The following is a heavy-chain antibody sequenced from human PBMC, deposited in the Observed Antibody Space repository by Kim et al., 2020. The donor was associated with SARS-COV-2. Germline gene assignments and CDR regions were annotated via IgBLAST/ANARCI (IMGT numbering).Heavy chain of an antibody. CDR3: ARAVYGSGSYAPHGMDV. CDR1: GYTFTSYA. CDR2: INAGNGNT. D-gene: IGHD3-10*01. Sequence: ASVKVSCKASGYTFTSYAMHWVRQAPGQRLEWMGWINAGNGNTKYSQKFQGRVTITRDTAASTAYMELSSLRSEDTAVYYCARAVYGSGSYAPHGMDVWGQGTTVTV. V-gene: IGHV1-3*01. J-gene: IGHJ6*02.